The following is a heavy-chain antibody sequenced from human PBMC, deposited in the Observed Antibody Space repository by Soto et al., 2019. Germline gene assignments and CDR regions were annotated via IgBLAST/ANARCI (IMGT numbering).Heavy chain of an antibody. J-gene: IGHJ4*02. Sequence: SETLSLTCTVSGGSISSGGYYWSWIRQHPGKGLEWIGYTYYSGSTYYNPSLKSRVTISVDTSKNQFSLKLSSVTAADTAVYYCARSFGVAADGPFDDWGQGTLVTVAS. CDR1: GGSISSGGYY. CDR2: TYYSGST. V-gene: IGHV4-31*03. D-gene: IGHD6-13*01. CDR3: ARSFGVAADGPFDD.